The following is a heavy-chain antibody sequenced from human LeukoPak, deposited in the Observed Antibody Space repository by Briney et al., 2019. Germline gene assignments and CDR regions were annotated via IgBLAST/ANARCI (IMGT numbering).Heavy chain of an antibody. Sequence: SETLSLTCTLSGRSISSGGYYWTWIRQHPGKGLEWIGYIYYSGSTYYNPPLKSRVTISVDTSKNRFSLKLSSVTAADTAVYYCAGITMVRGVISAAFDIWGQGTMVTVSS. V-gene: IGHV4-31*03. CDR1: GRSISSGGYY. J-gene: IGHJ3*02. CDR3: AGITMVRGVISAAFDI. CDR2: IYYSGST. D-gene: IGHD3-10*01.